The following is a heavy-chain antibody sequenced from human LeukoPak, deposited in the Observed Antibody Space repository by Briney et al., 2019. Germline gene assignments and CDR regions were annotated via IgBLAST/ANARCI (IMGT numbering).Heavy chain of an antibody. CDR1: GGSFSSYY. J-gene: IGHJ4*02. V-gene: IGHV4-59*01. CDR3: AIWGKRDGYKASSYYFDY. CDR2: IYYSGST. Sequence: SETLSLTCAVYGGSFSSYYWSWIRQPPGKGLEWIGYIYYSGSTNYNPSLKSRVTISVDTSKNQFSLKLSSVTAADTAVYYCAIWGKRDGYKASSYYFDYWGQGTLVTVSS. D-gene: IGHD5-24*01.